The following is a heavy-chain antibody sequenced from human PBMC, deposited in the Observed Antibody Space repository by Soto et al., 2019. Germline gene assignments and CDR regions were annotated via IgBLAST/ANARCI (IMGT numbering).Heavy chain of an antibody. Sequence: GGSLRLSCAASGFTFRSFWMSWVRQAPGKGLEWVSNINPAGNVQQYADSVKERFTISRDNAKNSLFLQMSGLRVEDTAVYYCATANTPYAFDMWGQGIMVT. V-gene: IGHV3-7*01. CDR3: ATANTPYAFDM. CDR2: INPAGNVQ. J-gene: IGHJ3*02. CDR1: GFTFRSFW.